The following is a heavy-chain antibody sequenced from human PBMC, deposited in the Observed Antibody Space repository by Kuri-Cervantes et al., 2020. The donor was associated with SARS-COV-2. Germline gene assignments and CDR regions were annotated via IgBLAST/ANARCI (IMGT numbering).Heavy chain of an antibody. CDR3: ATCCSSTHERQNYVMSDYYGMDV. D-gene: IGHD3-16*01. CDR1: GGTLSSYG. Sequence: SVKVSCKPSGGTLSSYGFSWVRQAPGQGFEWMGGIIPFIGTSNLTQKFQGRVTITADESTSTAYMELSSLRSEDTAVYYCATCCSSTHERQNYVMSDYYGMDVWGQGTTVTVSS. V-gene: IGHV1-69*13. CDR2: IIPFIGTS. J-gene: IGHJ6*02.